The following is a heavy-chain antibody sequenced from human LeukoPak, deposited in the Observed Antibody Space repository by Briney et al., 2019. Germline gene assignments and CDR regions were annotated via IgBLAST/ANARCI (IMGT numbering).Heavy chain of an antibody. J-gene: IGHJ3*02. Sequence: SETLSPTRTVSGGALSSYFWGLIRQPPGKGPGWIWDIFYSGTTNYTPSLNSRVTISLDASNKQLSLTLNSVTAADTAVYYCASLELIGEKRGAFHTWGQGTMVTVSS. CDR3: ASLELIGEKRGAFHT. V-gene: IGHV4-59*01. D-gene: IGHD1-26*01. CDR1: GGALSSYF. CDR2: IFYSGTT.